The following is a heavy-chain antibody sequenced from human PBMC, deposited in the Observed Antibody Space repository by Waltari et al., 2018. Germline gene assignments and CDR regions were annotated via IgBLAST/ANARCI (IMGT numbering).Heavy chain of an antibody. D-gene: IGHD3-10*01. CDR1: GFTFSSYA. CDR3: ANSDWSGDLDY. Sequence: EVQLLESGGGLVQPGGSLRLSCAASGFTFSSYAMSWVRQAPGKGLEWVSVIYSGGSTYYADSVKGRFTISRDNSKNTLYLQMNSLRAEDTAVYYCANSDWSGDLDYWGQGTLVTVSS. J-gene: IGHJ4*02. CDR2: IYSGGST. V-gene: IGHV3-23*03.